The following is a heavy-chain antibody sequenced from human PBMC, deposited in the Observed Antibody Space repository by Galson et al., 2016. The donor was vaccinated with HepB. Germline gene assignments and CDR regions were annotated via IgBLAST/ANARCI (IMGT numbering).Heavy chain of an antibody. V-gene: IGHV3-48*03. D-gene: IGHD1-26*01. Sequence: SLRLSCAASGFTFSSYAMTWVRQAPGKGLEWVSYITTSGSNIDYGDSVKGRFTISRDNAKNSLYLQMNSLRSEDTAVYYCARDRIVGAKVYSDAFDIWGQGTMVTVSS. J-gene: IGHJ3*02. CDR2: ITTSGSNI. CDR1: GFTFSSYA. CDR3: ARDRIVGAKVYSDAFDI.